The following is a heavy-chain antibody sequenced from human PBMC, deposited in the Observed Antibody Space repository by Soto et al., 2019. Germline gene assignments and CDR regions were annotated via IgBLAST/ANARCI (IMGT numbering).Heavy chain of an antibody. CDR3: ARDASYYSLWRGYYPSRNGMDV. CDR2: IWYDGSKK. Sequence: QVQVVESGGGVVQPGRSLRLSCAASGFTFSSFGMHWVRQAPGKGLEWVSLIWYDGSKKSYGDSVKGRFTISRDNSRNTVYLPMNRLRADDTAVYYCARDASYYSLWRGYYPSRNGMDVWGQGTTVTVAS. D-gene: IGHD3-3*01. CDR1: GFTFSSFG. J-gene: IGHJ6*02. V-gene: IGHV3-33*01.